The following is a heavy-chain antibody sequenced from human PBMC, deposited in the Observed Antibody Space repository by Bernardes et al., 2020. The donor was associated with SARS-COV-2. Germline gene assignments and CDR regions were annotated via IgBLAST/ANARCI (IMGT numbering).Heavy chain of an antibody. CDR3: ATTIFGVVIGFDY. Sequence: ESLKLSCKGSGYSFTSYWIGWMRQMPGKGLEWMGLIYPGDSDTRYSPSFQGQVTISADKSISTAYLQWSSLKASDTAMYYCATTIFGVVIGFDYWGQGTLVTVSS. D-gene: IGHD3-3*01. CDR2: IYPGDSDT. V-gene: IGHV5-51*01. CDR1: GYSFTSYW. J-gene: IGHJ4*02.